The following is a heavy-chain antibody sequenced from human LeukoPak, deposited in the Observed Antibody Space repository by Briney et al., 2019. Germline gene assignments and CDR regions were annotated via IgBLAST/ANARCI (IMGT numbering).Heavy chain of an antibody. V-gene: IGHV4-59*01. CDR3: ARHYGSGRPYFDY. Sequence: PSETLSLTCTVSGGSISSYYWSWIRQPPGKGLEWIGYIYYSGSTNYNPSLKSRVTISVDTSKNQFSLRLSSVTAADTAVYYCARHYGSGRPYFDYWGQGNLVTVSS. J-gene: IGHJ4*02. CDR2: IYYSGST. CDR1: GGSISSYY. D-gene: IGHD3-10*01.